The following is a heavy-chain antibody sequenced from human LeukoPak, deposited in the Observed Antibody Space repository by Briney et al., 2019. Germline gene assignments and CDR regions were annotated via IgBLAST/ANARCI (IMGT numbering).Heavy chain of an antibody. CDR2: ISGSGGST. CDR3: AKDTFITGFPAHFDY. CDR1: GFTFSSYA. Sequence: GSLRLSCAASGFTFSSYAMSWVRQAPGKGLEWVSAISGSGGSTYYADSVKGRFTISGDNSKNTLYLQMNSLRAEDTAVYYCAKDTFITGFPAHFDYWGQGTLVTVSS. D-gene: IGHD3-10*01. V-gene: IGHV3-23*01. J-gene: IGHJ4*02.